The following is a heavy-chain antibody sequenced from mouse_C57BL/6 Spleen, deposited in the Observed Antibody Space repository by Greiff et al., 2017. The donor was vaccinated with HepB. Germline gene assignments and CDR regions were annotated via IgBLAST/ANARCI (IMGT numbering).Heavy chain of an antibody. CDR2: INPSNGGT. J-gene: IGHJ3*01. CDR1: GYTFTSYW. D-gene: IGHD1-1*01. V-gene: IGHV1-53*01. CDR3: ARGWYGSSPAWFAY. Sequence: QVQLQQPGTELVKPGASVKLSCKASGYTFTSYWMHWVKQKPGQGLEWIGNINPSNGGTNYNEKFKSKATLTVDKSSSTAYMQLSSLTSEDSAVYYCARGWYGSSPAWFAYWGQGTLVTVSA.